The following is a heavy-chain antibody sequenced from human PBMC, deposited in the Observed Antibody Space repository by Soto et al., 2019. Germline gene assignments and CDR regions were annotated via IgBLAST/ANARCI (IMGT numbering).Heavy chain of an antibody. CDR2: INHSGST. J-gene: IGHJ4*02. CDR3: ARASTLYDFWSGYYTGYFDY. Sequence: SETLSLTCAVYGGSFSGYYWSWIRQPPGKGLEWIGEINHSGSTNYNPSLKSRVTISVDTSKNQFSLKLSSVTAADTAVYYCARASTLYDFWSGYYTGYFDYWGQGTLVTVSS. D-gene: IGHD3-3*01. CDR1: GGSFSGYY. V-gene: IGHV4-34*01.